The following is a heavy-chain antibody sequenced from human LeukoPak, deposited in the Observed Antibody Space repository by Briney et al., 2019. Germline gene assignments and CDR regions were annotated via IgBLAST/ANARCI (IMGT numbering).Heavy chain of an antibody. D-gene: IGHD3-22*01. CDR1: GFTFSSYG. CDR3: AKGSSGYYLSDWFDP. CDR2: ISYDGSNK. Sequence: GGSLRLSCAASGFTFSSYGMHWVRQAPGKGLEWVAVISYDGSNKYYADSVKGRFTISRDNSKNTLYLQMNSLRAEDTAVYYCAKGSSGYYLSDWFDPRGQGTLVTVSS. V-gene: IGHV3-30*18. J-gene: IGHJ5*02.